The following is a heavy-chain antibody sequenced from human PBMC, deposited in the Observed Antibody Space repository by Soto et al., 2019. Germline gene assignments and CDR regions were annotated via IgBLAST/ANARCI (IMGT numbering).Heavy chain of an antibody. CDR3: ALSLGLFTWNYIPFDY. CDR2: IYWDNDK. V-gene: IGHV2-5*02. Sequence: SGPTLVNPTETLTLTCSFSGFSLSTGGVGVGWIRQLPGKALEWLAIIYWDNDKRYSPSLKSRLTITKDTSENHVVLMLTNMDPVDTATYYCALSLGLFTWNYIPFDYWGQGALVTVSS. CDR1: GFSLSTGGVG. J-gene: IGHJ4*02. D-gene: IGHD1-7*01.